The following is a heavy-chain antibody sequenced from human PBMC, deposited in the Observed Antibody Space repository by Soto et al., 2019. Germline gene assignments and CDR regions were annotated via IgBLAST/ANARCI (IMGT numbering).Heavy chain of an antibody. J-gene: IGHJ4*02. Sequence: GASVKVSCKTSGYTFSNYGINGVWQAPGQGLEWMGWISAYNGNTNFAQKLQGRVSLTTDTSSTTAYMELRSLTSDDTAVYYCARDLVPGYTGFSDYWGQGTLVTVSS. V-gene: IGHV1-18*01. CDR1: GYTFSNYG. D-gene: IGHD5-12*01. CDR2: ISAYNGNT. CDR3: ARDLVPGYTGFSDY.